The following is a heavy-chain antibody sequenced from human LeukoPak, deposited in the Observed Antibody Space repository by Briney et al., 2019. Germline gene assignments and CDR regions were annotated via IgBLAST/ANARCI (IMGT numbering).Heavy chain of an antibody. CDR1: GFTFSLYW. V-gene: IGHV3-7*01. D-gene: IGHD3-22*01. Sequence: PGGSLRLSCATSGFTFSLYWMSWVRQAPGKGLEWVANIKQDGSEKYYVDSVKGRFTISRDNAKNSLYLQMNSLRAEDTAVYYCANSAYKYDSSGHYYEYSQHWGQGTLVTVSS. CDR2: IKQDGSEK. CDR3: ANSAYKYDSSGHYYEYSQH. J-gene: IGHJ1*01.